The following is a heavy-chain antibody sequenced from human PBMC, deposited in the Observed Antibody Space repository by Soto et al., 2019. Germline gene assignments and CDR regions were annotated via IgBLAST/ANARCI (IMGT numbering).Heavy chain of an antibody. Sequence: EVQLWESGGGLVQPGGSLRLSCAVSGYTFSSFDMSWVRQAPGKGLEWVSTISGSGGGTNYADSVKGRFTISRDISTYTVYLQMNSLRAEDTDVYYCAHRTGFDYWGQGALVTVSS. CDR1: GYTFSSFD. V-gene: IGHV3-23*01. J-gene: IGHJ4*02. CDR2: ISGSGGGT. CDR3: AHRTGFDY.